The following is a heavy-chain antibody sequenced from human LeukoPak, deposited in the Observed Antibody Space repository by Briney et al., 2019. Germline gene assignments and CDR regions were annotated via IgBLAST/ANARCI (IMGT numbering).Heavy chain of an antibody. CDR2: ISYDGSNK. CDR3: AKDRDHSGYYLEGFDY. Sequence: GRSLRLSCAASGFTFSSYAMHWVRQAPGKGLEWVAVISYDGSNKYYADSVKGRFTISRDNSKNTLYLQMNSLRAEDTAVYYCAKDRDHSGYYLEGFDYWGQGTLVTVSS. D-gene: IGHD3-22*01. CDR1: GFTFSSYA. V-gene: IGHV3-30-3*01. J-gene: IGHJ4*02.